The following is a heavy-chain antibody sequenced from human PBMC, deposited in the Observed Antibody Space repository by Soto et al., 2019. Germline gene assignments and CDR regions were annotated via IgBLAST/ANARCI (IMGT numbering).Heavy chain of an antibody. D-gene: IGHD3-22*01. CDR3: ARGKSGPPPNYYHAINWFDP. CDR2: VTQSGAT. V-gene: IGHV4-34*01. CDR1: GGSFSGYH. J-gene: IGHJ5*02. Sequence: QVQLQQWGAGLVKSSETLSLRCAVYGGSFSGYHWYWIRQPPGKGLEWIGDVTQSGATNYNPSLKTRVNMSGDSSKNQFSLQFRSVTVADSGVYYCARGKSGPPPNYYHAINWFDPWGQGTLVTVSS.